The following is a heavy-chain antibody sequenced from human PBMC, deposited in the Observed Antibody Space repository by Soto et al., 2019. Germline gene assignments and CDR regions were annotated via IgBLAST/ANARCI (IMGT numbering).Heavy chain of an antibody. Sequence: GASVKVSCKASGYTFTSYAMHWVRQAPGQRLEWMGWINAGNGNTKYSQKFQGRVTITRDTSASTAYMELSSLRSEDTAVYYCARVLWFGELLGSMDVWGQGTTVTVSS. CDR3: ARVLWFGELLGSMDV. CDR1: GYTFTSYA. CDR2: INAGNGNT. J-gene: IGHJ6*02. V-gene: IGHV1-3*01. D-gene: IGHD3-10*01.